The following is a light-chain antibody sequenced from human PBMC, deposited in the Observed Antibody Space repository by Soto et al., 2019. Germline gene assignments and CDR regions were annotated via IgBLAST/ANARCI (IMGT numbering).Light chain of an antibody. CDR1: SSDVGGYNY. J-gene: IGLJ1*01. Sequence: QSVLTQPRSVSGSPGQSVTISCTGTSSDVGGYNYVSWYQERPGKAPKLMIYDVSKRPSGVPDRFPGSKSGNTASLTISWLQAEDEADYYCCSYAGSYSYVFGTGTKVTVL. CDR3: CSYAGSYSYV. CDR2: DVS. V-gene: IGLV2-11*01.